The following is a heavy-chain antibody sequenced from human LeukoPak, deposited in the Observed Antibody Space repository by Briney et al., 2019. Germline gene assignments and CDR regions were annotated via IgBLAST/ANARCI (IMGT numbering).Heavy chain of an antibody. CDR3: ASLSEYCSAGSCYLGWFDP. CDR1: GGSISSYY. Sequence: PSETLSLTCTVSGGSISSYYWSWIRQSPRKGLEWIGYIYYSGSTNYNPSLKSRVTMSVDTSKNQFSLKLNSVTAADTAVYYCASLSEYCSAGSCYLGWFDPWGQGTLVTVSS. CDR2: IYYSGST. D-gene: IGHD2-15*01. J-gene: IGHJ5*02. V-gene: IGHV4-59*01.